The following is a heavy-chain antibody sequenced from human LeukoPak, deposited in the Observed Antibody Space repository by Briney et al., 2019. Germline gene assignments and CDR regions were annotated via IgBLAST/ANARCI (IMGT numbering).Heavy chain of an antibody. V-gene: IGHV1-69*05. D-gene: IGHD3-22*01. CDR1: GGTLSRYA. CDR2: IIPIFGTA. CDR3: VFDSSGYLSRSLPPYFDY. J-gene: IGHJ4*02. Sequence: ASVKVSCKASGGTLSRYAISWVRQAPGQGLEWVGGIIPIFGTANYAQKFQGRVTLTTDESTSTAYMELTTLRSEDTAVYYCVFDSSGYLSRSLPPYFDYWGQGTLVTVSS.